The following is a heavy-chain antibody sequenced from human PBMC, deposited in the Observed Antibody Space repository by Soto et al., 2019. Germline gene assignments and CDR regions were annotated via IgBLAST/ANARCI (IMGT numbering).Heavy chain of an antibody. Sequence: GGSLRLSCAASGFTFSSYWMSWVRQAPGKGLEWVANIKQDGSEKYYVDSVKGRFTISRDNAKNSLYLQMNSLRAEDTAVYYCARDGLLWFGELLTDYYFDYWGQGTLVTVSS. CDR2: IKQDGSEK. J-gene: IGHJ4*02. D-gene: IGHD3-10*01. V-gene: IGHV3-7*03. CDR1: GFTFSSYW. CDR3: ARDGLLWFGELLTDYYFDY.